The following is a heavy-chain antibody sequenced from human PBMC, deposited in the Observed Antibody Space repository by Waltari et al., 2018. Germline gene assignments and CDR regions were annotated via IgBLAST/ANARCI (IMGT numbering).Heavy chain of an antibody. CDR1: GGTFSSYT. Sequence: QVQLVQSGAEVKKPGSSVKVSCKASGGTFSSYTISWVRQAPGQGLEWMGRIIPILGIANYAQKFQGRVTITADKSTSTAYMELSSLRSEDTAVYYGARDGAMTTVTTWAFDIWGQGTMVTVSS. J-gene: IGHJ3*02. V-gene: IGHV1-69*08. CDR3: ARDGAMTTVTTWAFDI. D-gene: IGHD4-17*01. CDR2: IIPILGIA.